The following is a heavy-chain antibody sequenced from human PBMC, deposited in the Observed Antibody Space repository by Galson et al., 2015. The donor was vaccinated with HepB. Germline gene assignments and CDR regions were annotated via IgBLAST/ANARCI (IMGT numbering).Heavy chain of an antibody. CDR1: GYTLTELS. V-gene: IGHV1-24*01. CDR3: TARVEGSYSFDY. D-gene: IGHD3-10*01. CDR2: FDPEDGET. J-gene: IGHJ4*02. Sequence: SVKVSCKVSGYTLTELSMHWVRQAPGKGLEWMGGFDPEDGETIYAQKFQGRVTMTEDTSTDTAYMELSSLRSEDTAVYYCTARVEGSYSFDYWGQGTLVTVSS.